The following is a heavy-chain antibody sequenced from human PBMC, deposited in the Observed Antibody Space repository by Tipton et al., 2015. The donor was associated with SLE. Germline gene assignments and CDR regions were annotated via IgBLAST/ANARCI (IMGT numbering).Heavy chain of an antibody. CDR3: ARDHRGFNP. J-gene: IGHJ5*02. CDR1: GFTFSSYE. V-gene: IGHV3-48*03. Sequence: PLRLSCAASGFTFSSYEMNWVRQAPGKGLEWVSYISSSGTTMYYADSVKGRFTISRDNAKNSLYLQMNSLRVEDTAVYYCARDHRGFNPWGQGTLVTVSS. CDR2: ISSSGTTM.